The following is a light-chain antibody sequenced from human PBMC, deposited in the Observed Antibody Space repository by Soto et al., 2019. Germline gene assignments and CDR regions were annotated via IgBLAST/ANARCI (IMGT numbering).Light chain of an antibody. CDR1: RYNIEVNA. Sequence: QAVVTQPPSVSGTTGQKVTVSCSGSRYNIEVNAVNWYQQVPGTAPKVLIYSNNQRPSGVPDRFSGSKSGTSASLAISGLQSEDEADYYCATWDDSLNGVVFGGGTKLTVL. CDR2: SNN. J-gene: IGLJ2*01. CDR3: ATWDDSLNGVV. V-gene: IGLV1-44*01.